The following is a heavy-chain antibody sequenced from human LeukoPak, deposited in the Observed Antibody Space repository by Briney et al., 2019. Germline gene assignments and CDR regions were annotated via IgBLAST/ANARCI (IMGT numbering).Heavy chain of an antibody. D-gene: IGHD6-13*01. J-gene: IGHJ4*02. CDR1: GGSISSGGYY. Sequence: SQTLSLTCTVSGGSISSGGYYWSWIRQPPGKGLEWIGYIYHSGSTYYNPSLKSRVTISVDRSKNQFSLKLSSVTAADTAVYYCAREPGIAAAGLDYWGQGTLVTVSS. CDR2: IYHSGST. CDR3: AREPGIAAAGLDY. V-gene: IGHV4-30-2*01.